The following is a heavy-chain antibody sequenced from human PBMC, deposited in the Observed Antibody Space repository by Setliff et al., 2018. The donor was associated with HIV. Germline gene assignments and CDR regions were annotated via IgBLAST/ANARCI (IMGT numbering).Heavy chain of an antibody. CDR3: ATNRRDCYSASCPLTS. CDR2: IVSDGSGT. J-gene: IGHJ4*02. V-gene: IGHV3-74*01. Sequence: SCAASGFFFSTYWMNWVRQAPGKGPQWVARIVSDGSGTSHADAVKGRFTISRDNAKNTLFLQMNSLRAEDSAMYYCATNRRDCYSASCPLTSWGQGTLVTVSS. CDR1: GFFFSTYW. D-gene: IGHD2-2*01.